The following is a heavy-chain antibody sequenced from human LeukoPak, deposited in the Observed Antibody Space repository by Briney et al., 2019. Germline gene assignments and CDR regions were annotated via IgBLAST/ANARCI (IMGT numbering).Heavy chain of an antibody. D-gene: IGHD4-17*01. Sequence: GASLRLSCAASGFTFSSYAMSWVRQAPGKGLEWVSAITGSGVTTFYADSVKGRFTISRDNSKNTLYLQMNSLTVEDTALYYCVRIATVTTPDYWGQGTLVTVSS. V-gene: IGHV3-23*01. J-gene: IGHJ4*02. CDR2: ITGSGVTT. CDR3: VRIATVTTPDY. CDR1: GFTFSSYA.